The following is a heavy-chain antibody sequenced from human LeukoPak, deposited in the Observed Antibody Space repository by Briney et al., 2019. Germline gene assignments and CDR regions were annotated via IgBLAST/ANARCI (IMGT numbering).Heavy chain of an antibody. CDR1: GYTFTSYD. CDR2: MNPNSGNT. D-gene: IGHD3-22*01. Sequence: ASVKVSCKASGYTFTSYDINWVRQATGQGLEWMGWMNPNSGNTGYAQKFQGRATMTRNTSISTAYMELSSLRSEDTAVYYCARGRQTKYYYDSSGYAGDWGQGTLVTVSS. J-gene: IGHJ4*02. V-gene: IGHV1-8*01. CDR3: ARGRQTKYYYDSSGYAGD.